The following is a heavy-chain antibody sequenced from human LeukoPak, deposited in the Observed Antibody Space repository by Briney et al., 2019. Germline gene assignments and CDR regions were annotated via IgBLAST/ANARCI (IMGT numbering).Heavy chain of an antibody. CDR3: ARAPHYYDSSGLDAFDI. J-gene: IGHJ3*02. V-gene: IGHV1-2*02. CDR1: GYTFTDYY. CDR2: INPNTGVT. Sequence: ASVKVSCKASGYTFTDYYMHWVRQAPGQGLEWMGWINPNTGVTNYAQKFQGRVTMTRDTSISTAYMELSRLRSDDTAVYYCARAPHYYDSSGLDAFDIWGQGTMVTVSS. D-gene: IGHD3-22*01.